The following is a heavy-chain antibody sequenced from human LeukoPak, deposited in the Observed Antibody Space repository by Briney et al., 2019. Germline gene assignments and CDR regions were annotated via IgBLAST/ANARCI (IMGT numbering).Heavy chain of an antibody. CDR3: ARDGYCSGGSCYDY. CDR1: GYTFTGYY. J-gene: IGHJ4*02. D-gene: IGHD2-15*01. CDR2: INPNSGGT. Sequence: ASVKFSCKSSGYTFTGYYMHWVRQAPGQGLEWMGWINPNSGGTNYAQKFQGWVTMTRDTSISTAYMELSRLRSDDTAVYYCARDGYCSGGSCYDYWGQGTLVTVSS. V-gene: IGHV1-2*04.